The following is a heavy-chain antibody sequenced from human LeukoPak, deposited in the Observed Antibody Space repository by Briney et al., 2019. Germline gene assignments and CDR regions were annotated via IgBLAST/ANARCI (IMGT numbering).Heavy chain of an antibody. CDR1: GFTFINYD. J-gene: IGHJ4*02. Sequence: PGGSLRLSCAASGFTFINYDMSWVRQAPGKGLEWVSSISVSGDATYYADSVKGRFTISRDNSKNTLYLQMNSLRAEDTAVYYCARDQLAYSSSWYKSYSGGWYKGNKDYWGQGTLVTVSS. CDR3: ARDQLAYSSSWYKSYSGGWYKGNKDY. D-gene: IGHD6-13*01. CDR2: ISVSGDAT. V-gene: IGHV3-23*01.